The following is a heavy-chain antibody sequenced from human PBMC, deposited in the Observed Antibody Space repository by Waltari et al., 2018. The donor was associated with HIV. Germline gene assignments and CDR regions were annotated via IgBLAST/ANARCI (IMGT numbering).Heavy chain of an antibody. V-gene: IGHV1-69*01. CDR3: ARPVSQYHDFLSGYYYY. D-gene: IGHD3-3*01. Sequence: QVQLVQSGAEVKKPGSSVKVSCKASGGTFSTYAINWVRQAPGQGLEWMGGIIPIFGTANYAQKFQGRVTITADDSTSTAYMGLSTLRSEDTAVYYCARPVSQYHDFLSGYYYYWGQGTRVTVSS. CDR1: GGTFSTYA. CDR2: IIPIFGTA. J-gene: IGHJ4*02.